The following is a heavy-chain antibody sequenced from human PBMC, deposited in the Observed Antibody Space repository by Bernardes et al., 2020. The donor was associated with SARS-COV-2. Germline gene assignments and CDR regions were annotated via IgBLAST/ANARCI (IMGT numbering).Heavy chain of an antibody. D-gene: IGHD3-10*01. CDR3: AREVMVRISDTYRNGRDL. Sequence: ASLMVSCKAFGYAFRSSGISWARQAPGQGLEWMGWISGFNGDTSFIQKIQDRVTMTTDTSTSTAYMDLRDLRSDDTAVYYCAREVMVRISDTYRNGRDLWGKGTTVTVSS. CDR2: ISGFNGDT. CDR1: GYAFRSSG. V-gene: IGHV1-18*01. J-gene: IGHJ6*04.